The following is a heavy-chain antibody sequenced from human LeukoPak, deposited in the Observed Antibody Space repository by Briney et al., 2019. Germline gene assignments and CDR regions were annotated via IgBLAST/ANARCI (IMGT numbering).Heavy chain of an antibody. CDR2: ISYDGSNK. J-gene: IGHJ4*02. CDR3: AREPDSYIVGAPVEGDY. CDR1: GFIFSSYG. V-gene: IGHV3-30*03. D-gene: IGHD1-26*01. Sequence: GRSLRLSCAASGFIFSSYGMHWVRQAPGKGLEWVAVISYDGSNKYYADSVKGRFTISRDNAKNSLYLQMNSLRAEDTAVYYCAREPDSYIVGAPVEGDYWGQGTLVTVSS.